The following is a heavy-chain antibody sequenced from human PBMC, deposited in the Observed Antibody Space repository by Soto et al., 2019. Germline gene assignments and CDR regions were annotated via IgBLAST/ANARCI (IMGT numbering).Heavy chain of an antibody. CDR3: ARATGATSWFDP. J-gene: IGHJ5*02. CDR1: GFTFSSYD. V-gene: IGHV3-13*01. CDR2: IGTAGDT. Sequence: GGSLRLSCAASGFTFSSYDMHWVRQATGKGLEWVSAIGTAGDTYYPGSVKGRFTISRENAKNSLYLQMNSLRAGDTAVYYCARATGATSWFDPCGQGTLVTVSS. D-gene: IGHD1-26*01.